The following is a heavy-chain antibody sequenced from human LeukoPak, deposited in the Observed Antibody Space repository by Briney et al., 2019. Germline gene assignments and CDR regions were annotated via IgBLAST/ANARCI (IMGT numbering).Heavy chain of an antibody. CDR1: GGSVSSGSYY. CDR2: IYDSGST. J-gene: IGHJ4*02. Sequence: PSETLSLTCTVSGGSVSSGSYYWSRIRQPPGKGLEWIGHIYDSGSTNYNPSLKSRVTISVDTSKNQFSLKLSSVTAADTAVYYCARDRGYSYSRFDYWGQGTLVTASS. CDR3: ARDRGYSYSRFDY. V-gene: IGHV4-61*01. D-gene: IGHD5-18*01.